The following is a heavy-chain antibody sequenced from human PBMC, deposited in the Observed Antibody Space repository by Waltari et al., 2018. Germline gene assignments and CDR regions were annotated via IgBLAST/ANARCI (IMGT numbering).Heavy chain of an antibody. J-gene: IGHJ5*02. CDR3: ARGEQLHLIRRNSFDT. CDR2: ISHNGRT. Sequence: QVQLQQWGAGLLKPSETLSLTCAVNGGSFNSYYWGWIRQPPGKGREWIGEISHNGRTNENPSLKSRVAISVDTSKNHFSLKLNFLTAADTAVYYCARGEQLHLIRRNSFDTWGQGTLVTVSS. D-gene: IGHD1-1*01. V-gene: IGHV4-34*01. CDR1: GGSFNSYY.